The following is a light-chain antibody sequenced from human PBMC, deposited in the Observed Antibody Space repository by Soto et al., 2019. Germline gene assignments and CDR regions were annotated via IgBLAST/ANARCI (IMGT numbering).Light chain of an antibody. CDR1: QSVSSSH. J-gene: IGKJ4*01. CDR3: QQYSGSPPLT. V-gene: IGKV3-20*01. Sequence: EIVLTQSPGTLSLSPGERATLSCRASQSVSSSHLAWYQQKPGQAPRLLIYGATSRATGIPDRFSGSGSGTDFTLTISRREPEDFAVYYCQQYSGSPPLTFGGGTKVEIK. CDR2: GAT.